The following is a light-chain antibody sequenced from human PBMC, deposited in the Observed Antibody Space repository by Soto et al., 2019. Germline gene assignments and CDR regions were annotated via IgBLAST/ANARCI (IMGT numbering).Light chain of an antibody. Sequence: VMAQAPATLSVSPGGSDTLSCRASQSLIRNLAWYQQKPGQGPRLLIYGASTRATGVPARFTGSGSGTEFTLTISSLQPEDFAGYYCQQYDSRPLTFRGGPKMEVK. CDR1: QSLIRN. J-gene: IGKJ4*02. CDR3: QQYDSRPLT. V-gene: IGKV3-15*01. CDR2: GAS.